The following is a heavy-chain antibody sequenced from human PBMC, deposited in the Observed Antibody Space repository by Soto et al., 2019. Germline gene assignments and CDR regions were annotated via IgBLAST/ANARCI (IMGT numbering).Heavy chain of an antibody. CDR1: GGSFSGYY. CDR2: INHSGST. Sequence: SETLSLTCAVYGGSFSGYYWSWIRQPPGKGLEWIGEINHSGSTNYNPSLKSRVTISVDTSKNQFSLKLSSVTAADTAVYYCAREIRYFDWLSVGYYMDVWGKGTTVTVSS. J-gene: IGHJ6*03. D-gene: IGHD3-9*01. CDR3: AREIRYFDWLSVGYYMDV. V-gene: IGHV4-34*01.